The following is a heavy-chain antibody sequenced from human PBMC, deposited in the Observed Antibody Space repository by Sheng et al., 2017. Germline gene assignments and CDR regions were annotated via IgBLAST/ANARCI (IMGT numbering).Heavy chain of an antibody. V-gene: IGHV3-11*04. CDR2: ISDSGTTI. Sequence: QVQLVESGGGLVKPGGSLRLSCAASGFTFSDYYMSWIRQAPGKGLEWISYISDSGTTIYYADSVKGRFTISRDNAKNSLYLQMNSLRADDTAVYYCARVGDSSVAKLDYWGQGTLVTVSS. CDR1: GFTFSDYY. J-gene: IGHJ4*02. CDR3: ARVGDSSVAKLDY. D-gene: IGHD3-22*01.